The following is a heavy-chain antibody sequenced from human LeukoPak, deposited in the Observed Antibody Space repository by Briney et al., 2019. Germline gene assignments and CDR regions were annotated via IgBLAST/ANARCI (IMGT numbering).Heavy chain of an antibody. CDR1: GGYFNGYD. J-gene: IGHJ4*02. CDR3: AARDYNILTGSDDY. Sequence: PAHTLSLTSAECGGYFNGYDWGWRRHPPGKGLEWIGEISHSRSTNYNPSLKTRVTISVDTSKNQFSLKLTSVTAADTAVYYCAARDYNILTGSDDYWGQGTLVTVSS. CDR2: ISHSRST. V-gene: IGHV4-34*01. D-gene: IGHD3-9*01.